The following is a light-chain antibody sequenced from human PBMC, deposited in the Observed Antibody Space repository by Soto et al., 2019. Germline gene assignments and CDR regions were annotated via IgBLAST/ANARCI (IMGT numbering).Light chain of an antibody. V-gene: IGKV1-33*01. J-gene: IGKJ4*01. CDR3: QQYDNLPLT. Sequence: DIQMPQSPSSLSASVGDRVTITCQASQDISNYLNWYQQKPGKAPKLLIYDASNLETGVPSRFSGSGSGTDFTFTISRLQPEDIATYYCQQYDNLPLTFGGGTKVDI. CDR2: DAS. CDR1: QDISNY.